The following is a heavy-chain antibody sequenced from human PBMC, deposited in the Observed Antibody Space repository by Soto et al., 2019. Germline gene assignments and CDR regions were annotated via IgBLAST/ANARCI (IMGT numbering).Heavy chain of an antibody. V-gene: IGHV3-74*01. CDR1: GFTFNTYW. CDR2: IKSDGRYT. Sequence: EVQLVESGGGLVQPGGSLRLSCAASGFTFNTYWMQWVRQAPGKGLVWVSRIKSDGRYTNYADSVKGRFNISRDNAENMLFLQTTSLGAEDTAVYYCATGGSGYFTYWGQGTLVTVYS. D-gene: IGHD3-22*01. CDR3: ATGGSGYFTY. J-gene: IGHJ4*02.